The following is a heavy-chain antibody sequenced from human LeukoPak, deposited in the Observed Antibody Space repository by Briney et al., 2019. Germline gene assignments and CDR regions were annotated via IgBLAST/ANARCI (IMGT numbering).Heavy chain of an antibody. J-gene: IGHJ3*02. Sequence: SVRVSCKASGGTFSSYAISWVRQAPGQGLEWMGGIIPIFGTANYAQKFQGRVTITTDESTSTAYMELSSLRSEDTAVYYCARDLAVAGTGDAFDIWGQGTMVTVSS. CDR2: IIPIFGTA. CDR3: ARDLAVAGTGDAFDI. CDR1: GGTFSSYA. D-gene: IGHD6-19*01. V-gene: IGHV1-69*05.